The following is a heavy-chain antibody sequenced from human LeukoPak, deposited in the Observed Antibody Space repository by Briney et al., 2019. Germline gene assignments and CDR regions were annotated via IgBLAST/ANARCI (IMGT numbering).Heavy chain of an antibody. Sequence: SETLSLTCTVSGDSISSGDYYWSWIRQPAGKGLEWIGRISSSGSTNYNPSLKSRVTISVDTSKNQFSLKLSSVTAAGTAVYFCARGPYSYDSSGAFDIWGQGTMVTVSS. J-gene: IGHJ3*02. CDR3: ARGPYSYDSSGAFDI. D-gene: IGHD3-22*01. CDR2: ISSSGST. V-gene: IGHV4-61*02. CDR1: GDSISSGDYY.